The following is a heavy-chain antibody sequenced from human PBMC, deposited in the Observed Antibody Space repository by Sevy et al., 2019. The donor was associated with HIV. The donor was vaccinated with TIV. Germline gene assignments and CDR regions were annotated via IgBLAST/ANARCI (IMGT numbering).Heavy chain of an antibody. V-gene: IGHV1-69*13. CDR2: ILTLFGTT. J-gene: IGHJ4*02. D-gene: IGHD3-3*01. Sequence: ASVKVSCKASGGTFSSYAVSWVRQAPGQGLEWMGGILTLFGTTDYAQNFRGRVTIAADESTSTVYMELSSLRSDDTAVYYCARGGGGFLEWSFDVWGQGTQVTVSS. CDR3: ARGGGGFLEWSFDV. CDR1: GGTFSSYA.